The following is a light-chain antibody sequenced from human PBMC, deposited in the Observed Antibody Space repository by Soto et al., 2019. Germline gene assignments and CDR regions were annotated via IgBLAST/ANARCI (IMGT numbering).Light chain of an antibody. V-gene: IGLV1-51*01. CDR2: DDN. J-gene: IGLJ1*01. CDR1: SANIGGNS. Sequence: QSVLTQPPSVSAAPGQKVTISWSGSSANIGGNSVSWYQQLPGTAPKLLIYDDNKRPSGIPDRFSGSKSGTSATLGITGFQTGDEADYYCGSWDSRLSAYVFAAGTKGTV. CDR3: GSWDSRLSAYV.